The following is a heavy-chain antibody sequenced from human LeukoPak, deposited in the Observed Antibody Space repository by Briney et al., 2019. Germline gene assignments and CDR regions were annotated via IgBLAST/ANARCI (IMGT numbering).Heavy chain of an antibody. J-gene: IGHJ6*03. Sequence: PSQTLSLTCTVSGGSISSGSYYWSWIRQPPGKWLEWIGEINHRGSTNYNPSLKSRVTISVDTSKNQFSLKLSSVTAADTAVYYCAREVGDYSNFYYYYYMDVWGKGTTVTVSS. D-gene: IGHD4-11*01. CDR1: GGSISSGSYY. V-gene: IGHV4-39*07. CDR3: AREVGDYSNFYYYYYMDV. CDR2: INHRGST.